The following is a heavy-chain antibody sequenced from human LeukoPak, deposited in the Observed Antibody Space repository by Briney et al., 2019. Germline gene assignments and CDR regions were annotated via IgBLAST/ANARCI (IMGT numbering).Heavy chain of an antibody. D-gene: IGHD3-3*01. CDR1: QFTFSSYW. CDR3: ATNPYDFWSGYFYY. CDR2: IKQDGSEK. J-gene: IGHJ4*02. V-gene: IGHV3-7*01. Sequence: GGSLRLSRAASQFTFSSYWMNWVRQAPGKGLEWVANIKQDGSEKYYVDSVKGRFTISRDNAKNSLYLQMNSLRAEDTAVYYCATNPYDFWSGYFYYWGQGTLVTVSS.